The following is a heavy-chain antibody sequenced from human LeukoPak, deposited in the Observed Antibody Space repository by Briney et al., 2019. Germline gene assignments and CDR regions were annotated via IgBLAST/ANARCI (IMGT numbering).Heavy chain of an antibody. V-gene: IGHV3-15*01. CDR3: TTDLAVIGAFDI. CDR2: IKSKTDGGTT. CDR1: GFTFSSYA. D-gene: IGHD3-16*02. Sequence: PGGSLRLSCAASGFTFSSYAMSWVRQAPGKGLEWVGRIKSKTDGGTTDYAAPVKGRFTISRDDSKNTLYLQMNSLKTEDTAVYYCTTDLAVIGAFDIWGQGTMVTVSS. J-gene: IGHJ3*02.